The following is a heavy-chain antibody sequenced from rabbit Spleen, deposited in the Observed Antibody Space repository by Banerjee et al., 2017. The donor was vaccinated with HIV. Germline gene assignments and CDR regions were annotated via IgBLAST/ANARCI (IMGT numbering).Heavy chain of an antibody. Sequence: QEQLVESGGGLVRPEGSLKLSCTASGFSFSNKAVMCWVRQAPGKGLEWIACLYISGGSTYYANWAKGRFTISETSSTTVTLQMTSLTAADTATYFCAREVAAKFSLWGPGTLVTVS. CDR2: LYISGGST. V-gene: IGHV1S45*01. CDR3: AREVAAKFSL. J-gene: IGHJ4*01. CDR1: GFSFSNKAV. D-gene: IGHD4-1*01.